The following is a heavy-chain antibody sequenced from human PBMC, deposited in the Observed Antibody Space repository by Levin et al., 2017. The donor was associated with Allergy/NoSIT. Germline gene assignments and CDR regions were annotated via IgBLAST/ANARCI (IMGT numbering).Heavy chain of an antibody. CDR1: GYTFTAYG. CDR3: ARDHGSDGSEANDAFHI. V-gene: IGHV1-18*01. CDR2: SRPYNGNT. D-gene: IGHD3-10*01. Sequence: RGESLKISCRASGYTFTAYGISWVRQAPGQGLEWMGWSRPYNGNTKYAQKLQGRVTMTTDTSTSTAYMELRSLGSDDTAVYYCARDHGSDGSEANDAFHIWGQGTMVTVSS. J-gene: IGHJ3*02.